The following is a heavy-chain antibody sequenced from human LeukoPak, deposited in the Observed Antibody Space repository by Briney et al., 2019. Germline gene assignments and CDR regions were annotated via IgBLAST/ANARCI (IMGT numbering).Heavy chain of an antibody. CDR2: IIPIFGTA. CDR3: ASLEVVVPAAISYYYYYMDV. CDR1: GGTFSSYA. Sequence: SVKVSCKASGGTFSSYAISWVRQAPGQGLEWMGGIIPIFGTANYAQKFQGRVTITADESTSTAYMELSSLRSEDTAVYYCASLEVVVPAAISYYYYYMDVWGKGTTVTVSS. D-gene: IGHD2-2*02. V-gene: IGHV1-69*13. J-gene: IGHJ6*03.